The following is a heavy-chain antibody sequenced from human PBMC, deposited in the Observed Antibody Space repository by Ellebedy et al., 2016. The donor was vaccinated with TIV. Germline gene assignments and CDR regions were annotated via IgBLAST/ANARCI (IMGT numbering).Heavy chain of an antibody. Sequence: MPSETLSLTCSVSGGSINSYSWSWIRQPPGKGLEWIGYIYKSGSTNYNTPLKSRLTMAVDTSKNQLSLKLSSVTAADTAVYYCARAAPTSAYEESYYLAMDVWGQGTTVTVSS. V-gene: IGHV4-59*01. D-gene: IGHD3-22*01. CDR1: GGSINSYS. J-gene: IGHJ6*02. CDR3: ARAAPTSAYEESYYLAMDV. CDR2: IYKSGST.